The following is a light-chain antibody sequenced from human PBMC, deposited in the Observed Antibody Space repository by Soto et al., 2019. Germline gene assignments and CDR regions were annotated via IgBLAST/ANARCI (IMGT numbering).Light chain of an antibody. Sequence: EIVMTQSPATLSVSQGEKATLSCRPSQSVSSDLAWYQQKPGQAPSLLIYGASTRATGIPARFSGSGSGTEVTLTIISLQSEDFAVYYCQQYNNWPPWTFGQGTKVEIK. CDR1: QSVSSD. CDR3: QQYNNWPPWT. J-gene: IGKJ1*01. CDR2: GAS. V-gene: IGKV3-15*01.